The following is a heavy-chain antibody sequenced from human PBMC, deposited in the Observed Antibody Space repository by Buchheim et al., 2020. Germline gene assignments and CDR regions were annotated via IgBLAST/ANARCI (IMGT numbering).Heavy chain of an antibody. CDR3: AKDVEQVATYRRIGESHYGMDV. CDR2: INPNTGDT. J-gene: IGHJ6*02. D-gene: IGHD6-6*01. V-gene: IGHV1-2*02. Sequence: QGQLVQSGAEVKKPGAPVKVSCEASGYTFTGFYIHWVRQAPGQGLEWMGWINPNTGDTNYALKFQGGVTMTRDTSISTAYMELTRLRSDDTAVYYCAKDVEQVATYRRIGESHYGMDVWGQGTT. CDR1: GYTFTGFY.